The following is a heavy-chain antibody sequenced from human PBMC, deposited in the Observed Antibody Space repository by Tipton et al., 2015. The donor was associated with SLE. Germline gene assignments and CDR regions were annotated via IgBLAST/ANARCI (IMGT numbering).Heavy chain of an antibody. Sequence: GSLRLSCAASGFTFSSYEMNWVRQAPGKGLEWVSYISSSGSTIYYADSVKGRFTISRDNAKNSLYLQMNSLRAEDTAVYYCARDKNIVALGYWGQGTLVTVSS. J-gene: IGHJ4*02. D-gene: IGHD5-12*01. CDR1: GFTFSSYE. CDR3: ARDKNIVALGY. CDR2: ISSSGSTI. V-gene: IGHV3-48*03.